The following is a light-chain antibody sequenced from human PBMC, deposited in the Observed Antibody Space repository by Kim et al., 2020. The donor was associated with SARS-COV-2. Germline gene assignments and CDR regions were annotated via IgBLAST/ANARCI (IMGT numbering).Light chain of an antibody. J-gene: IGKJ2*04. CDR2: GAV. V-gene: IGKV3-20*01. CDR1: ETIHLNF. Sequence: SLPPGDRATRSCRATETIHLNFLSWYQQRPGQTPRLLIYGAVNRATGIPDRFSGSGSGTDFTLTIDGLEPEDFAAYFCLQYASSRSFGQGTKLEI. CDR3: LQYASSRS.